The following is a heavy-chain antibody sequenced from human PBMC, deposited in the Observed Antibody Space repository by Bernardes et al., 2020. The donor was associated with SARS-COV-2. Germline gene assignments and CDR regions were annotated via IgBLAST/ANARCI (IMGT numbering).Heavy chain of an antibody. CDR3: ARGPLVATIYAQRTFDY. V-gene: IGHV1-2*04. D-gene: IGHD5-12*01. CDR2: VNPNNGGT. CDR1: GYNFIGYY. J-gene: IGHJ4*02. Sequence: ASVKVSCKASGYNFIGYYIHWVRQAPGQGLEWMGWVNPNNGGTKYAQKFQGWVTMTRDTSINTAYMELSRLTSADTAVYYCARGPLVATIYAQRTFDYWGQGTLVTVSS.